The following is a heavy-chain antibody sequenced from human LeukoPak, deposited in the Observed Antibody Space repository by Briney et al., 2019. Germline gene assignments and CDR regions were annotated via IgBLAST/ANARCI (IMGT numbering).Heavy chain of an antibody. CDR3: ARVGGSSWGYFYFHMDV. Sequence: TGGSLRLSCAASGFTFNSYLMHWVRQAPGKGLVWVSRINSDGSSPTYADSVKGRFTISRDNAKNTLYLQMNSLRAEDTAVYYCARVGGSSWGYFYFHMDVWGKGTAVSVS. J-gene: IGHJ6*03. CDR2: INSDGSSP. D-gene: IGHD6-13*01. V-gene: IGHV3-74*01. CDR1: GFTFNSYL.